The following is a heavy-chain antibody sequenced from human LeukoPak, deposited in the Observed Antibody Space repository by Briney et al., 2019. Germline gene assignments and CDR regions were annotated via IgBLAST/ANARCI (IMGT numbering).Heavy chain of an antibody. CDR2: ITSGGDYI. CDR1: RFTFSDYP. CDR3: ARGHYDVLAASYKWTPDY. J-gene: IGHJ4*02. V-gene: IGHV3-21*01. Sequence: GGSLRLSCAASRFTFSDYPMHWVRQAPGKGLEWVSSITSGGDYIYYADSVKGRFTTSRDNAKNSLSLQLNSLRVEDTAVYYCARGHYDVLAASYKWTPDYWGQGTLVTVSS. D-gene: IGHD3-9*01.